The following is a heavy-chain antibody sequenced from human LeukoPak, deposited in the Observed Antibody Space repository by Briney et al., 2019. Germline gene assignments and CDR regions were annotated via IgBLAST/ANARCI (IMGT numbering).Heavy chain of an antibody. Sequence: SETLSLTCTVSGASVSSSNYYWGWIRRPPGKGLEWIGTAYYSGHTYYNPSLKSRISISVDTTKNQFSLKVTSVTAADTAVYYCARIHYYESLDYWGQGILVTVSS. V-gene: IGHV4-39*01. D-gene: IGHD3-22*01. CDR2: AYYSGHT. CDR3: ARIHYYESLDY. CDR1: GASVSSSNYY. J-gene: IGHJ4*02.